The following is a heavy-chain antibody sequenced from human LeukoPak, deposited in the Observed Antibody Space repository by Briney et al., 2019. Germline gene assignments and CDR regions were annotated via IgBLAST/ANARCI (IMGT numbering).Heavy chain of an antibody. CDR3: AREVTMVRGVGWFDP. D-gene: IGHD3-10*01. V-gene: IGHV4-59*01. Sequence: SETLSLTRTVSGGSISSYYWSWIRQPPGKGLEWIGYIYYSGSTNYNPSLKSRVTISVDTSKNQFSLKLSSVTAADTAVYYCAREVTMVRGVGWFDPWGQGTLVTVSS. J-gene: IGHJ5*02. CDR2: IYYSGST. CDR1: GGSISSYY.